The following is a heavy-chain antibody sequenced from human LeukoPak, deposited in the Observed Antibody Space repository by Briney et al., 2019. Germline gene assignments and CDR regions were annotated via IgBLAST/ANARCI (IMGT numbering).Heavy chain of an antibody. CDR1: GFTLRNCW. D-gene: IGHD6-6*01. CDR3: ARYSSSSGGASYYLDY. V-gene: IGHV3-74*01. CDR2: ISGDGSVT. J-gene: IGHJ4*01. Sequence: GGSLRLSCAASGFTLRNCWMHWVRQVPGKRLVWVSRISGDGSVTNYADSVKGRFTISRDNAKNTLFLQINSLRAEDTAVYYCARYSSSSGGASYYLDYWGHGTLVTVSS.